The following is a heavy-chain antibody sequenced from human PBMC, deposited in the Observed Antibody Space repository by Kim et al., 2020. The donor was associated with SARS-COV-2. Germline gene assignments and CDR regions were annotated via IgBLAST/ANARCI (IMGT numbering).Heavy chain of an antibody. D-gene: IGHD2-15*01. Sequence: GGSLRLSCAASGFTFSNYGMHWVRQAPGKGLEWVAVIWYDGNKNYYTDSVKGRFTISRDNSKNTVYLQMNSLRAEDTAVYYCASLLYCGGGGCYSWGQGTLVTVSS. CDR3: ASLLYCGGGGCYS. J-gene: IGHJ4*02. CDR2: IWYDGNKN. CDR1: GFTFSNYG. V-gene: IGHV3-33*01.